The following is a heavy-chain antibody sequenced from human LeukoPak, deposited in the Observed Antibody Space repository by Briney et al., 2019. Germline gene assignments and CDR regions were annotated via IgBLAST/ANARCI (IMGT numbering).Heavy chain of an antibody. CDR1: GYTFTGYY. CDR2: INPNSGGT. D-gene: IGHD6-13*01. Sequence: GASVKVSCKASGYTFTGYYMHWVRQAPGQGLEWMGWINPNSGGTNYAQKFQGRVTMTRDTSISTAYMELSRLRSDGTAVYYCARVGLAAAGTGYYYYMDVWGKGTTVTVSS. CDR3: ARVGLAAAGTGYYYYMDV. J-gene: IGHJ6*03. V-gene: IGHV1-2*02.